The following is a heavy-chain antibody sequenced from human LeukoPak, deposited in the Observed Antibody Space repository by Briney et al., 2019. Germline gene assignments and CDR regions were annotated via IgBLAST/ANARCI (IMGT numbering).Heavy chain of an antibody. V-gene: IGHV4-59*06. CDR3: ATYGDYENFDY. Sequence: PSETLSLTCTVSGGSINNYYWSWIRQPPGKGLEWIGYIYYSGSTYYNPSLKSRVTISVDTSKNQFSLKLSSVTAADTAVYYCATYGDYENFDYWGQGTLVTVSS. CDR2: IYYSGST. J-gene: IGHJ4*02. D-gene: IGHD4-17*01. CDR1: GGSINNYY.